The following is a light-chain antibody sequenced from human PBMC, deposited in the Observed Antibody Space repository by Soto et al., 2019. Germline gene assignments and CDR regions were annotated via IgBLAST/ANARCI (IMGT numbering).Light chain of an antibody. CDR3: QQRASWPYT. CDR1: QSISTW. V-gene: IGKV1-5*03. J-gene: IGKJ2*01. CDR2: KAS. Sequence: DIQMTQSPSTLPASVGDRLTIPCRSSQSISTWLAWYQQRPGKGPKLLIYKASNLQGGVSSRFSGSGSGTDFTLTIGSLEPEESALYYCQQRASWPYTSGQGNK.